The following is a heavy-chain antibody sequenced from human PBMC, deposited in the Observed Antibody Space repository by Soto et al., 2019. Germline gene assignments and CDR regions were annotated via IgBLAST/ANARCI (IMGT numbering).Heavy chain of an antibody. CDR2: MNPNSGNT. J-gene: IGHJ6*02. V-gene: IGHV1-8*01. CDR1: GYTFTSYD. Sequence: ASVKVSCKASGYTFTSYDISWLRQASRQGLEWMGWMNPNSGNTGYEQKFEGRGTMTRNTSISTAYMELSSLRSEDTAVYYCARGWDGAETPQYYYGMDVWGQGTTVTVSS. D-gene: IGHD1-26*01. CDR3: ARGWDGAETPQYYYGMDV.